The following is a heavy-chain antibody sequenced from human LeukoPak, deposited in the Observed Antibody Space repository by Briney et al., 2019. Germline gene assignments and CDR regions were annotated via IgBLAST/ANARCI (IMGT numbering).Heavy chain of an antibody. D-gene: IGHD3-22*01. CDR1: GGSISSGGYY. CDR2: IYYSGST. V-gene: IGHV4-31*03. J-gene: IGHJ4*02. CDR3: ARVGGYYYDSSGYYYDY. Sequence: PSQTLSLTCTVSGGSISSGGYYWSWIRQHPGKGPEWIGYIYYSGSTYYNPSLKSRVTISVDTSKNQFSLKLSSVTAADTAVYYCARVGGYYYDSSGYYYDYWGQGTLVTVSS.